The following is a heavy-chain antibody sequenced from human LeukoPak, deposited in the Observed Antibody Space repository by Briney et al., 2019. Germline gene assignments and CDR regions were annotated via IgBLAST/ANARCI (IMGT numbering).Heavy chain of an antibody. CDR1: GGTFSSYA. V-gene: IGHV1-2*06. Sequence: ASVKVSCKASGGTFSSYAISWVRQAPGQGLEWMGRINPNSGGTNYAQKFQGRVTMTRDTSISTAYMELSRLRSDDTAVYYCASHVYGDYHDYYYYGMDVWGQGTTVTVSS. CDR2: INPNSGGT. D-gene: IGHD4-17*01. CDR3: ASHVYGDYHDYYYYGMDV. J-gene: IGHJ6*02.